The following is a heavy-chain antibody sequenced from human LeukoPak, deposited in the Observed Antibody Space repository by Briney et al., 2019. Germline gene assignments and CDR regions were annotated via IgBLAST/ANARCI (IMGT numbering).Heavy chain of an antibody. CDR1: GGSISSYY. Sequence: SETLSLTCTVSGGSISSYYWSWIRQPPGKGLEWIGYIYYSGSTNYNPSLKSRVTMSVDTSKNQFSLKLSSVTAADTAVYYCARDRGTIFGVVIRDWFDPWGQGTLVTVSS. D-gene: IGHD3-3*01. J-gene: IGHJ5*02. CDR3: ARDRGTIFGVVIRDWFDP. V-gene: IGHV4-59*12. CDR2: IYYSGST.